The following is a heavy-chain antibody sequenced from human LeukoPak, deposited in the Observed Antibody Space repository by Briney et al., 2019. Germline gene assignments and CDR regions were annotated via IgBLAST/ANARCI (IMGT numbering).Heavy chain of an antibody. CDR2: INPSGGST. CDR1: GYTFTSYA. Sequence: ASVKVSCKASGYTFTSYAMNWVRQAPAQGLEWMGIINPSGGSTSYAQKFQGRVTMTRDTSTSTVYMELSSLRSEDTAVYYCAKGLYTSIDYWGQGTLVTVSS. V-gene: IGHV1-46*01. J-gene: IGHJ4*02. D-gene: IGHD6-13*01. CDR3: AKGLYTSIDY.